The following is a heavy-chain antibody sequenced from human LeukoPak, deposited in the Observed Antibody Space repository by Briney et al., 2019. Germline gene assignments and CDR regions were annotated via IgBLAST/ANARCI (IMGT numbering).Heavy chain of an antibody. Sequence: GGSLRLSCAVSGFTFRSYAMSWVRQAPGRGLEWVSAISDSGDSTYYADSVKGRFTVSRDNSKNTLYLQMNSLRAEDTAVYYCAKKVTITGWLYYFGYWGQGTLVTVSS. CDR3: AKKVTITGWLYYFGY. J-gene: IGHJ4*02. CDR1: GFTFRSYA. D-gene: IGHD5-24*01. CDR2: ISDSGDST. V-gene: IGHV3-23*01.